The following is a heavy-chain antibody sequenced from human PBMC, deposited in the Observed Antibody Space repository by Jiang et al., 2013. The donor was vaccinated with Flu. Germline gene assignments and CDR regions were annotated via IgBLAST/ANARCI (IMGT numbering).Heavy chain of an antibody. CDR3: AIHSIAAYYFDY. CDR1: GGTFSSYA. J-gene: IGHJ4*02. Sequence: GAEVKKPGSSVKVSCKASGGTFSSYAISWVRQAPGQGLEWMGKIIPILGIANYAQKFQGRVTITADKSTSTAYMELSSLRSEDTAVYYCAIHSIAAYYFDYWGQGTLVTVSS. D-gene: IGHD6-25*01. CDR2: IIPILGIA. V-gene: IGHV1-69*04.